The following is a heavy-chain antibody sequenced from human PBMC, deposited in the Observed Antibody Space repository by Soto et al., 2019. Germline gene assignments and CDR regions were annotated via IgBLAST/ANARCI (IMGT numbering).Heavy chain of an antibody. CDR2: ISAYYGTA. CDR1: GYTFTSYG. Sequence: GASVKVSCKASGYTFTSYGISWVRQAPGQGLEWMGWISAYYGTANYAQKFQGRVTMTADESTSTAYMELSSLRSEDTAVYYCARVGHDSSGYPTYNWFDPWGQGTLVTVSS. J-gene: IGHJ5*02. D-gene: IGHD3-22*01. CDR3: ARVGHDSSGYPTYNWFDP. V-gene: IGHV1-18*01.